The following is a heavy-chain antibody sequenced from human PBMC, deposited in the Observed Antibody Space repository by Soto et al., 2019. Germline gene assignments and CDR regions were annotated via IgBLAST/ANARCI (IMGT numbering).Heavy chain of an antibody. CDR2: MSYDGTNK. Sequence: QVQLVESGGGVVQTGRSLRLSCAASGFTFSSYAMHWVRQAPGKGLEWVAVMSYDGTNKYYAGSVKGRFTISRDNSENTVNLQMNSLGDEDTAVYYCARGNGGSCYSAMDYWGQGTMVTVSS. V-gene: IGHV3-30-3*01. J-gene: IGHJ4*02. D-gene: IGHD2-15*01. CDR3: ARGNGGSCYSAMDY. CDR1: GFTFSSYA.